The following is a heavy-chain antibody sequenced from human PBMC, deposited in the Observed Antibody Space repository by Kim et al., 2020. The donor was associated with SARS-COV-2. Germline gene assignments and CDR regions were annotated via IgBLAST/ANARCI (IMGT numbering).Heavy chain of an antibody. CDR1: GFTFSSYA. V-gene: IGHV3-23*01. CDR2: ISGSGGST. CDR3: AKNRVDSWFWSGYLHYYYYGMDV. Sequence: GGSLRLSCAASGFTFSSYAMSWVRQAPGKGLEWVSAISGSGGSTYYADSVKGRFTISRDNSKNTLYLQMNSLRAEDTAVYYCAKNRVDSWFWSGYLHYYYYGMDVWGQGTTVTVSS. D-gene: IGHD3-3*01. J-gene: IGHJ6*02.